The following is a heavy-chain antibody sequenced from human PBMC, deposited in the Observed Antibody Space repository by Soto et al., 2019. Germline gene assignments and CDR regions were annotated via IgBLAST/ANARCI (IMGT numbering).Heavy chain of an antibody. V-gene: IGHV4-39*01. CDR1: GGSIGGSGYY. J-gene: IGHJ5*02. Sequence: SETLCLTCTVSGGSIGGSGYYWGWIRQPPGKGLEWIGSIYYSGSTYYNPSLKSRVTISVDTSKNQFSLKLSSVTAADTAVYYCARLLEGCSSTSCYGGWFAPRRQGTPVTVSP. D-gene: IGHD2-2*01. CDR2: IYYSGST. CDR3: ARLLEGCSSTSCYGGWFAP.